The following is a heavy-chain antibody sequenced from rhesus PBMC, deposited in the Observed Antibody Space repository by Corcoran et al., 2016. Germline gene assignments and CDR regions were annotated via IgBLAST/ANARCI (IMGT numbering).Heavy chain of an antibody. CDR1: GFTFSSYD. Sequence: EVQLVESGGGLVQPGGSLRLSCAASGFTFSSYDMSWVRQAPGKGLEWFSYISSTGKTIYYADSVRGRFTISRDNAKNSLSLQMSSLRAEDTAVYYCTREGYYFDYWGQGVLVTVSS. CDR2: ISSTGKTI. CDR3: TREGYYFDY. V-gene: IGHV3-136*01. J-gene: IGHJ4*01.